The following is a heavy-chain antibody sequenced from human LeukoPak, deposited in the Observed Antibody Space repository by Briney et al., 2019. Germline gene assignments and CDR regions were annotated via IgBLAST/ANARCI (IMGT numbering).Heavy chain of an antibody. Sequence: GGSLTLFCVASGFTFGSNVMRWVRHAPGKGLEWVLSINGGGDNRLYADSVKGPFTVSRDNSKNTLYLQMNSLRAEETAVYYCAKAVTGSYYTGLGSWGQGALLTVSS. V-gene: IGHV3-23*01. CDR1: GFTFGSNV. J-gene: IGHJ4*02. CDR2: INGGGDNR. CDR3: AKAVTGSYYTGLGS. D-gene: IGHD3-10*01.